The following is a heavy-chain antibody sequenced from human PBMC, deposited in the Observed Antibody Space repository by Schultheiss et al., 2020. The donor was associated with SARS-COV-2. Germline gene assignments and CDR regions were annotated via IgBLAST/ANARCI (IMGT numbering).Heavy chain of an antibody. J-gene: IGHJ4*02. V-gene: IGHV3-9*01. CDR3: AKDHYYDSSGPLGY. CDR2: ISWNSGSI. D-gene: IGHD3-22*01. CDR1: GFTFSSYG. Sequence: GGSLRLSCAASGFTFSSYGMHWVRQAPGKGLEWVSGISWNSGSIGYADSVKGRFTISRDNAKNSLYLQMNSLRAEDTALYYCAKDHYYDSSGPLGYWGQGTLVTVSS.